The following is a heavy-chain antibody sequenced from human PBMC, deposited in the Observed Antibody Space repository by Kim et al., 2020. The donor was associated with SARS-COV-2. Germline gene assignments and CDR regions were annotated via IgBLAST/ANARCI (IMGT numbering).Heavy chain of an antibody. V-gene: IGHV3-7*01. J-gene: IGHJ4*02. CDR1: GFTFNNYW. CDR3: GISGI. CDR2: IKRDGSER. Sequence: GGSLRLSCVDSGFTFNNYWVTWVRQAPGKGLEWVANIKRDGSERYYGDSVKGRFTISRDNAESSVYLQMNSPRSEDTAVYYCGISGIWGQGTLVTVSS.